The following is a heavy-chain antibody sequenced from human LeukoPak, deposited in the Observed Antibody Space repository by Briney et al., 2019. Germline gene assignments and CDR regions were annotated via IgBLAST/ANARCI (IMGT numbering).Heavy chain of an antibody. CDR3: AVSSLPDY. V-gene: IGHV3-11*04. CDR1: GGSISSSSYY. CDR2: ISSSSSTI. Sequence: LSLTCTVSGGSISSSSYYWGWIRQPPGKGLEWVSYISSSSSTIYYADSVKGRFTISRDNAKNSLYLQMNSLRAEDTAVYYCAVSSLPDYWGQGTLVTVSS. J-gene: IGHJ4*02.